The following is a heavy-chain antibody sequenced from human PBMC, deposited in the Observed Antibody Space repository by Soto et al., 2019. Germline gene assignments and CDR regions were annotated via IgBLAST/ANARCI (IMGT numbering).Heavy chain of an antibody. D-gene: IGHD4-17*01. J-gene: IGHJ4*02. CDR3: AMDYGGNSV. CDR2: VNHSGST. Sequence: PSETLSLTCAVYGGSLSAYYWNWIRQPPGEGLEWIGEVNHSGSTNYNPSLKSRVTISVDTSKNQFSLKLSSVTAADTAVYYCAMDYGGNSVWGQGTLVTVS. CDR1: GGSLSAYY. V-gene: IGHV4-34*01.